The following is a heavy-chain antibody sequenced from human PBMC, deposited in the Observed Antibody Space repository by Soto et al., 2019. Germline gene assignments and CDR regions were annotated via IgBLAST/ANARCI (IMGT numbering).Heavy chain of an antibody. Sequence: QVQSLQSGAEVKKPGASVKVSCQASGYNFTKSAIHWVRQAPGQRLEWMGWISGATGNTKYSQKFQGRVTISRDTSASKAYLELSMLTPEDTSVIYCARERVEKSGYPANGMDVWGQGTTVTVSS. CDR3: ARERVEKSGYPANGMDV. D-gene: IGHD5-12*01. CDR1: GYNFTKSA. V-gene: IGHV1-3*01. CDR2: ISGATGNT. J-gene: IGHJ6*02.